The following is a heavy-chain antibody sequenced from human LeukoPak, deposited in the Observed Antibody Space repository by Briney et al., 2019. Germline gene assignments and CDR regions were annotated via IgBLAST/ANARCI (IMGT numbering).Heavy chain of an antibody. CDR3: AKESSGGWYFDY. Sequence: QPGRSLRLSCAASGFTFSSYAMHWVRQAPGKGLEWVAVISYDGSNKYYADSVKGRFTISRDNSKNSLYLQMNSLRAEDTAVYYCAKESSGGWYFDYWGQGTLVTVSS. V-gene: IGHV3-30-3*01. CDR2: ISYDGSNK. J-gene: IGHJ4*02. CDR1: GFTFSSYA. D-gene: IGHD6-19*01.